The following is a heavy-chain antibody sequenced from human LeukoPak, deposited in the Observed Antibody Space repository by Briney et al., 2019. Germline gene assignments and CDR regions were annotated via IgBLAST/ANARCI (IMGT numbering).Heavy chain of an antibody. CDR2: IYYSGST. CDR3: ARVVWVVKGYYFDY. CDR1: GGSISSSSYY. Sequence: SETLSLTCTVSGGSISSSSYYWGWIRQPPGKGLEWIGSIYYSGSTYYNPSLKSRVTISVDTSKNQFSLKLSSVTAADTAVYYCARVVWVVKGYYFDYWGQGTLVTVSS. J-gene: IGHJ4*02. V-gene: IGHV4-39*07. D-gene: IGHD4-23*01.